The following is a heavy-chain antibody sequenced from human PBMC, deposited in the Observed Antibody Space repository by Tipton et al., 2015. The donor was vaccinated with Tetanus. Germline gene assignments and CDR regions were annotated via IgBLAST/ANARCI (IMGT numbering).Heavy chain of an antibody. CDR3: AKEALGVLNL. Sequence: SLRLSCSASGFIFSNYWMSWVRQAPGNGLEWVAAISGSRLTPYYADSVKGRFTISRDNSKNTVSLQLNSLRADDTAIYYCAKEALGVLNLWGNGTTVIVSS. D-gene: IGHD1-14*01. CDR1: GFIFSNYW. V-gene: IGHV3-23*01. CDR2: ISGSRLTP. J-gene: IGHJ6*04.